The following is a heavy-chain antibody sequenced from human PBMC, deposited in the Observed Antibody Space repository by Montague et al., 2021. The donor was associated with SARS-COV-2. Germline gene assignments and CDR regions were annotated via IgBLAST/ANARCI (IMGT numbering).Heavy chain of an antibody. CDR3: ARDRRFLGWPGLYYYYGMDV. Sequence: SETLSLTCTVSGGSISSNYWSWIRHPPGTGLEWIGYIYYSGSTNYNPSLKSRVTISVDTSKNQYSLKLSSVTAADTAVYYCARDRRFLGWPGLYYYYGMDVWGQGTTVTVSS. D-gene: IGHD3-3*01. CDR1: GGSISSNY. J-gene: IGHJ6*02. V-gene: IGHV4-59*01. CDR2: IYYSGST.